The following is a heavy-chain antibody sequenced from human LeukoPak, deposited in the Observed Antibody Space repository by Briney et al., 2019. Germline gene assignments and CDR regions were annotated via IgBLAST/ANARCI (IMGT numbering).Heavy chain of an antibody. J-gene: IGHJ4*02. Sequence: PGRSLRLSCAASGFTFSSYGMHWVRQAPGKGLEWVAVIWYDGSNKYYADSVKGRFTISRDNSKNTLYPQMNSLRAEDTAVYYCAKEGGPWGDSSGQFDYWGQATLVTVSS. CDR2: IWYDGSNK. V-gene: IGHV3-33*06. D-gene: IGHD3-22*01. CDR3: AKEGGPWGDSSGQFDY. CDR1: GFTFSSYG.